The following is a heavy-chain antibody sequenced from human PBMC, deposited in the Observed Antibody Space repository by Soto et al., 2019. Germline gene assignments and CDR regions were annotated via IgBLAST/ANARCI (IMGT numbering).Heavy chain of an antibody. V-gene: IGHV1-58*01. CDR2: IVVGSGNT. CDR1: GFTFTSSA. CDR3: AADQWKRRYDILTGSN. J-gene: IGHJ4*02. Sequence: ASVKVSCKASGFTFTSSAVQWVRQARGQRLEWIGWIVVGSGNTNYAQKFQERVTITRDMSTSTAYMELSSLRSEDTAVYYCAADQWKRRYDILTGSNWGQGTLVTVSS. D-gene: IGHD3-9*01.